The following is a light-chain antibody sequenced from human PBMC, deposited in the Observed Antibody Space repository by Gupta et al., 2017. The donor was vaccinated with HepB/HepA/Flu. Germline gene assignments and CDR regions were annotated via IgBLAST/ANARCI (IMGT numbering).Light chain of an antibody. CDR2: DNN. J-gene: IGLJ2*01. Sequence: QPVLTHPPSVSAAPGQQVTISCSGSSSNIGNNYVSWYQQLPGTALKLLIYDNNQRPAGIPDRFSGSKSGTSATLGITGLQTGDEADYYCGTWDSSRSAVVFGGGTKLTVL. CDR3: GTWDSSRSAVV. V-gene: IGLV1-51*01. CDR1: SSNIGNNY.